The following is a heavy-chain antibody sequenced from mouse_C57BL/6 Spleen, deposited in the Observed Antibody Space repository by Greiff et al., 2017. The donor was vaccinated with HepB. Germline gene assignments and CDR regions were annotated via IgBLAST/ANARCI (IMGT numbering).Heavy chain of an antibody. CDR2: IHPNSGST. V-gene: IGHV1-64*01. Sequence: QVQLQQPGAELVKPGASVKLSCKASGYTFTSYWMHWVKQRPGQGLEWIGMIHPNSGSTNYNEKFKSKATLTVDKSSSTAYMQLSSLTSEDSAVYYCARTTYFYGSSYPYWGQGTTLTVSS. D-gene: IGHD1-1*01. J-gene: IGHJ2*01. CDR3: ARTTYFYGSSYPY. CDR1: GYTFTSYW.